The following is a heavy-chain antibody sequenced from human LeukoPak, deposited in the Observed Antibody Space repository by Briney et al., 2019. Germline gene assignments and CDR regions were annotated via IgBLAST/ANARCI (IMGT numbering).Heavy chain of an antibody. CDR1: EFXFRSYW. D-gene: IGHD3-16*02. V-gene: IGHV3-74*01. CDR3: ARDRGYMVDY. Sequence: GGSLRLSCAASEFXFRSYWMHWVRQAPGKGLEWVSRINGDGSGTNYADSVKGRFTISRDNARNTLYLQMSSLTVEDTAVYYCARDRGYMVDYWGQGTLVTVSS. J-gene: IGHJ4*02. CDR2: INGDGSGT.